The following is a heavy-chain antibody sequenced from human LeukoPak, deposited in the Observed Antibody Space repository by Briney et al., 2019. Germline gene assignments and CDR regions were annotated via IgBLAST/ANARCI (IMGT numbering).Heavy chain of an antibody. CDR2: IYYSGST. CDR3: ARHHGVVPAAINSLDWFDP. J-gene: IGHJ5*02. V-gene: IGHV4-59*01. CDR1: GGSISSYY. Sequence: KPSETLSLTCTVSGGSISSYYWSWIRQPPGKGLEWIGYIYYSGSTNYNPSLKSRVTISVDTSKNQFSLKLSSVTAADTAVYYCARHHGVVPAAINSLDWFDPWGQGTLVTVSS. D-gene: IGHD2-2*01.